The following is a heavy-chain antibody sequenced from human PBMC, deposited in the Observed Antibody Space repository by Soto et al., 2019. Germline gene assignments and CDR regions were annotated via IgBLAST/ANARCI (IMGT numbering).Heavy chain of an antibody. CDR1: GGSFSGYY. V-gene: IGHV4-34*01. D-gene: IGHD3-16*01. Sequence: PSETLSLTCAVYGGSFSGYYWSWIRQPPGKGLEWIGEINHSGSTNYNPSLKSRVTISVDTSKNQFSLKLSSVTAADTAVYYCARAPTDFGEAPNYFDYWGQGTLVTVSS. CDR2: INHSGST. CDR3: ARAPTDFGEAPNYFDY. J-gene: IGHJ4*02.